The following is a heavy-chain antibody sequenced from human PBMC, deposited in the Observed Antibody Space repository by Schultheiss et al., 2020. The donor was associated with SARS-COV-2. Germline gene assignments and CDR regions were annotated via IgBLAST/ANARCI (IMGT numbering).Heavy chain of an antibody. Sequence: SQTLSLTCTVSGGSISSGSYYWSWIRQPAGKGLEWIGRIYTSGSTNYNPSLKSRVTISVDTSKNQFSLKLSSVTAADTAVYYCARHPRITMVRGVIHRGAFDIWGQGTMVTVSS. J-gene: IGHJ3*02. D-gene: IGHD3-10*01. CDR2: IYTSGST. CDR1: GGSISSGSYY. CDR3: ARHPRITMVRGVIHRGAFDI. V-gene: IGHV4-61*02.